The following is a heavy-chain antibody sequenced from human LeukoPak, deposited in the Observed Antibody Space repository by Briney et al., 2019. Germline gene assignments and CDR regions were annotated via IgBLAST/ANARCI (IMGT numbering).Heavy chain of an antibody. Sequence: PGGSLRLSCVASGFAFTNHAMTWVRQAPGKGLEWVSSIGGTDGSTYYADSVKGRFTISRDNSKNTLYLQMNSLRAEDTAVYYCAKEGAARSIDYWGQGTLVTVSS. CDR3: AKEGAARSIDY. V-gene: IGHV3-23*01. J-gene: IGHJ4*02. CDR1: GFAFTNHA. D-gene: IGHD6-6*01. CDR2: IGGTDGST.